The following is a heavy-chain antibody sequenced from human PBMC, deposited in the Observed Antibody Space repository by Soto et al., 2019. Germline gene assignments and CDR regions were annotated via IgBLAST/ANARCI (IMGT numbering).Heavy chain of an antibody. Sequence: QVQLVQSGAEVKKPGASVKVSCKASGYTFTSYGINWVRQAPGRALEWMGWINPGNGNTKYSQQFQRRVIIDRDTSASTAYMELSSFRSEDTAGYYCARGGYFDSSNYLAYWGLGTLVTVSS. CDR3: ARGGYFDSSNYLAY. D-gene: IGHD3-22*01. V-gene: IGHV1-3*01. CDR2: INPGNGNT. CDR1: GYTFTSYG. J-gene: IGHJ4*02.